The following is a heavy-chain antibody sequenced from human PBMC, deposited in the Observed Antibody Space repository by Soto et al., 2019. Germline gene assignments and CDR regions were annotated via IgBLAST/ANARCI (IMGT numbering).Heavy chain of an antibody. D-gene: IGHD3-10*01. V-gene: IGHV4-59*01. J-gene: IGHJ4*02. CDR1: GGSISSYY. CDR2: ISYSGST. CDR3: VRDGHTYGSFDS. Sequence: PSETLSLTCTVSGGSISSYYWTWIRKSPGKGLEWIGYISYSGSTNYNPSLKSRVTISGDTSKNQFSLKLSSVTAADTAVYYCVRDGHTYGSFDSWGQGTLVIVLL.